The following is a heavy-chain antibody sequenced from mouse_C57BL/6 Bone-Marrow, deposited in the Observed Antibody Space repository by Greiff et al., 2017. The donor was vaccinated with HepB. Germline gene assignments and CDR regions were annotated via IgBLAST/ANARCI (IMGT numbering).Heavy chain of an antibody. Sequence: EVQLQQSGPELVKPGASVKISCKASGYTFTDYYMNWVKQSHGKSLEWIGDINPNNGGTSYNQKFKGKATLTVDKSSSTAYMELRSLTSEDSAVYYCARKPEDFDYWGQGTTLTVSS. CDR3: ARKPEDFDY. V-gene: IGHV1-26*01. CDR1: GYTFTDYY. J-gene: IGHJ2*01. CDR2: INPNNGGT.